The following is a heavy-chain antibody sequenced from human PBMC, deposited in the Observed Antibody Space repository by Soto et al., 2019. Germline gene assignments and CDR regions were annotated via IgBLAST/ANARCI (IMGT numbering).Heavy chain of an antibody. D-gene: IGHD4-17*01. CDR2: IYWDDSK. J-gene: IGHJ4*02. CDR3: AKKGGGDYILGY. V-gene: IGHV2-5*02. CDR1: GFSLSSNGVG. Sequence: QITLKESGPTLVKPTQTLTLTCIFSGFSLSSNGVGVGWIRQPPGKALEWLALIYWDDSKHYSPSLKSRLTITKDTSRNQVVLTMTNMDPVDTATYYCAKKGGGDYILGYWGQGTLVTVSS.